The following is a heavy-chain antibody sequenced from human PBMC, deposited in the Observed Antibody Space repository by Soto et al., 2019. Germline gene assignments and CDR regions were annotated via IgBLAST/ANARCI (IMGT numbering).Heavy chain of an antibody. J-gene: IGHJ5*02. D-gene: IGHD6-25*01. CDR1: GGSITSSSHF. CDR3: AGQTFTIAAASYGRSNWFDP. Sequence: SETLSLTCTVSGGSITSSSHFWGWVRQPPGKGLEWIGTIYFTGNTYYTPTLKSRLTMSIDTSKNEFSLRLNSVTAADTAVYYCAGQTFTIAAASYGRSNWFDPWGPGTLVTVSS. CDR2: IYFTGNT. V-gene: IGHV4-39*01.